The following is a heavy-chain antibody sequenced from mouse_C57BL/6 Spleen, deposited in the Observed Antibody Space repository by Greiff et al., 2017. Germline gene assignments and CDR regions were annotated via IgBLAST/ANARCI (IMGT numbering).Heavy chain of an antibody. V-gene: IGHV1-82*01. D-gene: IGHD1-1*01. CDR2: IYPGDGDT. CDR1: GYAFSSSW. Sequence: QVQLQQSGPELVKPGASVKISCKASGYAFSSSWMNWVKQRPGKGLEWIGRIYPGDGDTNYNGKFKGKATLTADKSSSTAYMQLSSLTSEDSAVYFGARDYGYYFDYWGQGTTLTVSS. J-gene: IGHJ2*01. CDR3: ARDYGYYFDY.